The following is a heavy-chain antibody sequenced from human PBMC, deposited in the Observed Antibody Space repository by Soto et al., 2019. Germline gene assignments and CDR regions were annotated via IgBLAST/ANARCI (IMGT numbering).Heavy chain of an antibody. V-gene: IGHV4-31*03. CDR3: AREKPVPHPSAPTGFDP. D-gene: IGHD1-1*01. J-gene: IGHJ5*02. CDR2: IYYSGST. Sequence: QVQLQESGPGLVKPSQTLSLTCTVSGGSISSGGYYWSWIRQHPGKGLEWIGYIYYSGSTYSNPSLKRRCTRAVETSRIQFSLKLSSVTAADTAVYYCAREKPVPHPSAPTGFDPWGQGTLVTVSS. CDR1: GGSISSGGYY.